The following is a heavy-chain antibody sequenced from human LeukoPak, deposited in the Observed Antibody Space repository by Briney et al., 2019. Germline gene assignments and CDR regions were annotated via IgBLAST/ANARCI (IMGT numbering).Heavy chain of an antibody. Sequence: PGGSLRLSCAASGFTVSSNYMSWVRQAPGKGLEWVSAISGSDGYTYYADSVKGRFTISRDNSKNTLYLQMNSLRAEDTAVYYCASHGCGSCYWYAFDIWGQGTMVTVSS. CDR3: ASHGCGSCYWYAFDI. CDR1: GFTVSSNY. V-gene: IGHV3-23*01. D-gene: IGHD2-15*01. CDR2: ISGSDGYT. J-gene: IGHJ3*02.